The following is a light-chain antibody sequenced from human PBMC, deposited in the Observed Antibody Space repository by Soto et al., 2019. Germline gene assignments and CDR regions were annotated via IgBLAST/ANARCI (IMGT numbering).Light chain of an antibody. CDR2: EVT. CDR1: SSDVGGYNY. CDR3: SSYADSNNYV. V-gene: IGLV2-8*01. Sequence: QSALTQPPSASGSPGQSVTISCTGTSSDVGGYNYVSWYQQHPGKAPKVMIYEVTKRPSGVPDRFSGSKSGNTASLTVSGLQEEDEADYYCSSYADSNNYVFGSRTKLTVL. J-gene: IGLJ1*01.